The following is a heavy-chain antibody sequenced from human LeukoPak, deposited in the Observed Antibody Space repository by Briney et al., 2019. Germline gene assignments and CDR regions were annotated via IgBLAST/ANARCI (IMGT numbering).Heavy chain of an antibody. J-gene: IGHJ4*02. CDR2: IWYDGSNK. Sequence: PGGSLRLSCAASGFTFSSYGMHWVRQAPGKGLEWVAVIWYDGSNKYYADSVKGRFTISRDNSKSTLYLQMNSLRAEDTAVYYCAKAPITGRLRGSFDYWGQGTLVTVSS. CDR1: GFTFSSYG. D-gene: IGHD1-26*01. V-gene: IGHV3-33*06. CDR3: AKAPITGRLRGSFDY.